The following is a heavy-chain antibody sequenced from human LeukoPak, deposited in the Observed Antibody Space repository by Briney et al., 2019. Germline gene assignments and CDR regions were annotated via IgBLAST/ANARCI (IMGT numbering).Heavy chain of an antibody. D-gene: IGHD3-3*01. CDR3: ARDQTYYDFWSGYSGLRAPYGMAV. Sequence: ASVKVSCQCSGYTFASYGISWVRQPPGQGLEWVGGISAYSGNTNYAQKFRGRVTITAEESTSTAYIELSSLRSEDAAVYYCARDQTYYDFWSGYSGLRAPYGMAVWGQGTPVTVSS. J-gene: IGHJ6*02. CDR1: GYTFASYG. CDR2: ISAYSGNT. V-gene: IGHV1-18*01.